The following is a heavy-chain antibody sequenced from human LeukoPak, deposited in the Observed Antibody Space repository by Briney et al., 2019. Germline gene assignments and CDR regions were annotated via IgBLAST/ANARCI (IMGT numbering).Heavy chain of an antibody. CDR1: GFTFSTYW. J-gene: IGHJ4*02. D-gene: IGHD2-15*01. Sequence: PGASLRLSCAASGFTFSTYWMSWVRQAPEKGLEWVANIKQDGSEKYYVDSVKGRFTISRDNAKNSLYLQMNSLRAEDTAVYYCATDIVVVVAATDYWGQGTLVTVSS. CDR2: IKQDGSEK. CDR3: ATDIVVVVAATDY. V-gene: IGHV3-7*04.